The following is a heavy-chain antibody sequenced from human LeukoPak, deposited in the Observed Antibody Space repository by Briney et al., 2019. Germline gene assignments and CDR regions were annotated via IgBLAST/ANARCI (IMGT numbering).Heavy chain of an antibody. CDR2: IYSSGVT. D-gene: IGHD6-25*01. V-gene: IGHV4-4*07. CDR1: GDSIINYY. CDR3: ARGPGSATAEAFDI. J-gene: IGHJ3*02. Sequence: SETLSLTCTISGDSIINYYWTWIRQPAGKGLEWIGRIYSSGVTNYNLSLKSRVTLSVDTSKNHLSLEMNSVTAADTAVYYCARGPGSATAEAFDIWGQGTMVTVSS.